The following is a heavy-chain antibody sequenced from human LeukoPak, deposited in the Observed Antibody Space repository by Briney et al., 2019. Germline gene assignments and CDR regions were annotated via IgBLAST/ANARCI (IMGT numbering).Heavy chain of an antibody. Sequence: SETLSLTCTVSGGSISSSSYYWGWIRQPPGKGLEWIGSIYYSGSTYYNPSLKSRVTISVDTSKNQFSLKLSSVTAADTAVYYCARGAYDSSGYYDLGYWGQGTLVTVSS. CDR1: GGSISSSSYY. V-gene: IGHV4-39*07. CDR2: IYYSGST. CDR3: ARGAYDSSGYYDLGY. J-gene: IGHJ4*02. D-gene: IGHD3-22*01.